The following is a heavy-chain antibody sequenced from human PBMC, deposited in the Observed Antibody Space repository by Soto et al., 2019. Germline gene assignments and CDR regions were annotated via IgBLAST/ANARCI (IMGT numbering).Heavy chain of an antibody. CDR3: ARVRKYDILTGYYGWFDP. CDR2: IYYSGST. Sequence: SETLFLTCTVSGGSISSGGYYWSWIRQHPGKGLEWIGYIYYSGSTYYNPSLKSRVTISVDTSKNQFSLKLSSVTAADTAVYYCARVRKYDILTGYYGWFDPWGQGTLVTVSS. J-gene: IGHJ5*02. D-gene: IGHD3-9*01. V-gene: IGHV4-31*03. CDR1: GGSISSGGYY.